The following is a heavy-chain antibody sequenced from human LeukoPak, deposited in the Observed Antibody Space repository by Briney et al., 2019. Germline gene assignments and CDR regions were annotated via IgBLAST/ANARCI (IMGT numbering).Heavy chain of an antibody. CDR3: AKDDAWLQYGN. V-gene: IGHV3-48*03. J-gene: IGHJ4*02. D-gene: IGHD5-24*01. CDR2: ISSSGTTI. Sequence: GGSLRLSCAASGFTFSNYEMNWVRQAPGKGLEWVSYISSSGTTIYYADSVKGRFTISRDNAKNSLYLQMNSLRAEDTAVYYCAKDDAWLQYGNWGRGTLVTVSS. CDR1: GFTFSNYE.